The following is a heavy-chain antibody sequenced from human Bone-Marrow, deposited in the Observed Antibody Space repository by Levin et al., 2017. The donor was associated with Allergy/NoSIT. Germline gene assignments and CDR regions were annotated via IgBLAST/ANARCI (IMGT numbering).Heavy chain of an antibody. CDR1: GFTFSSYA. CDR2: ISGSGGST. D-gene: IGHD1-26*01. J-gene: IGHJ5*02. Sequence: GESLKISCAASGFTFSSYAMSWVRQAPGKGLEWVSAISGSGGSTYYADSVKGRFTISRDNSKNTLYLQMNSLRAEDTAVYYCAKPSLGELLNWFDPWGQGTLVTVSS. CDR3: AKPSLGELLNWFDP. V-gene: IGHV3-23*01.